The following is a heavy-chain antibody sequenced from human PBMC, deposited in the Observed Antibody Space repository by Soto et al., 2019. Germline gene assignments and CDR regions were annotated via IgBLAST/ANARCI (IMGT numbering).Heavy chain of an antibody. J-gene: IGHJ4*02. Sequence: SETLSLTCTVSGGSISSGGYYWSWIRQHPGKGLEWIGYIYYSGSTYYNPSLKSRVTISVDTPKNQFSLKLSSVTAADTAVYYCARVPSAVSRANFDYWGQGTLVTVSS. CDR1: GGSISSGGYY. D-gene: IGHD6-25*01. CDR3: ARVPSAVSRANFDY. CDR2: IYYSGST. V-gene: IGHV4-31*03.